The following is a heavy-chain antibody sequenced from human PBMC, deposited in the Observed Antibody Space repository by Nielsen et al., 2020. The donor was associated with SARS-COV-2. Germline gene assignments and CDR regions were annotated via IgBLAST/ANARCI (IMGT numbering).Heavy chain of an antibody. CDR2: IYYSGST. D-gene: IGHD4-11*01. J-gene: IGHJ6*03. V-gene: IGHV4-30-4*08. CDR1: GGSISSSSYY. Sequence: SETLSLTCTVSGGSISSSSYYWGWIRQPPGKGLEWIGYIYYSGSTYYNPSLKSRVTISVDTSKNQFSLKLSSVTAADTAVYYCARDSPFYYMDVWGKGTTVTVSS. CDR3: ARDSPFYYMDV.